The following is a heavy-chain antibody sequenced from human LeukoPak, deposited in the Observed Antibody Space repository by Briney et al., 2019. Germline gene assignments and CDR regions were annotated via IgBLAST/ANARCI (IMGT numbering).Heavy chain of an antibody. CDR1: GGSISTYY. D-gene: IGHD1-26*01. V-gene: IGHV4-59*08. Sequence: SETLSLTCTVSGGSISTYYWSWIRQPPGKGLEWIGYIYYSGSTNYNPSLKSRVTISVDTSKNQFSLKLSSVTAADTAVYYCARHHSGSYSYFDYWGQGTLVTVSS. CDR2: IYYSGST. CDR3: ARHHSGSYSYFDY. J-gene: IGHJ4*02.